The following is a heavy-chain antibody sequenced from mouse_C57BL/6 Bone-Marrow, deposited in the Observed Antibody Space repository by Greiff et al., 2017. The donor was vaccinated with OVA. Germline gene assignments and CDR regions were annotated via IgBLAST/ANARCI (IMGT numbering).Heavy chain of an antibody. CDR2: IYPGDGDT. D-gene: IGHD1-1*01. V-gene: IGHV1-82*01. CDR3: ARAPLYYYGSSYDY. J-gene: IGHJ2*01. CDR1: GYAFSSSW. Sequence: VQLQQSGPELVKPGASVKISCKASGYAFSSSWMNWVKQRPGKGLEWIGRIYPGDGDTNYNGKFKGKATLTADKSSSTAYMQLSSLTSEDSAVDLCARAPLYYYGSSYDYWGQGTTLTVSS.